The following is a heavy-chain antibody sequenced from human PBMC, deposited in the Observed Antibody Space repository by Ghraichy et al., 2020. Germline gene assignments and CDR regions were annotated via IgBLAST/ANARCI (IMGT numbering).Heavy chain of an antibody. D-gene: IGHD6-19*01. J-gene: IGHJ4*02. Sequence: SETLSLTCTVSGGSISSYYWSWIRQPAGKGLEWIGHIYSSGSTKYNPSLKSRVTMSVDTPKNQLSLKLSSVTAADTAVYYCARDIAVAGHCFDYWGQGILVSVSS. CDR2: IYSSGST. V-gene: IGHV4-4*07. CDR1: GGSISSYY. CDR3: ARDIAVAGHCFDY.